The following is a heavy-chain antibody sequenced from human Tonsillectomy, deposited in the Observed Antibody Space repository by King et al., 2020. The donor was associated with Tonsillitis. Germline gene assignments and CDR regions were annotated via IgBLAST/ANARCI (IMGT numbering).Heavy chain of an antibody. D-gene: IGHD2-2*02. Sequence: VQLVESGGGVVQPGRSLRLSCAASGFTFSSYGMHWVRQAPGKELQWVAGISYDGSNKFYPDSVKGRITISRDNSKNTLYLQMNSLRAEDTAVYHCARDFSTKYTLDYWGQGTLVTVSS. CDR3: ARDFSTKYTLDY. V-gene: IGHV3-33*05. CDR2: ISYDGSNK. J-gene: IGHJ4*02. CDR1: GFTFSSYG.